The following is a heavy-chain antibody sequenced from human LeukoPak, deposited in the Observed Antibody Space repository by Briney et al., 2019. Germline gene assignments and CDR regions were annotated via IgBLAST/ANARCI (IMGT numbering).Heavy chain of an antibody. CDR1: GYKFTNYW. J-gene: IGHJ4*02. D-gene: IGHD2-2*01. V-gene: IGHV5-51*01. Sequence: GESLKISCKGSGYKFTNYWIVWVRQMPGKGLEWMGIIYPDDSNTRYSPSFQGQVTISVDKSFSTAYLQWNSLKASDTAMYYCALQPGYCSSASCSHFDFWGQGTLITVSS. CDR2: IYPDDSNT. CDR3: ALQPGYCSSASCSHFDF.